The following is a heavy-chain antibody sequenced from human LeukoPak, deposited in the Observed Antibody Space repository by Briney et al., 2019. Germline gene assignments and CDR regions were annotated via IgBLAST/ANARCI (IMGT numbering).Heavy chain of an antibody. CDR2: ISSSSSYM. D-gene: IGHD3-3*01. J-gene: IGHJ5*02. V-gene: IGHV3-21*01. CDR3: ARGGGYYDFWSGSTDWFDP. CDR1: GFTFSSYS. Sequence: GGSLRLSCAASGFTFSSYSMNWVRQAPGKGLEWVSSISSSSSYMYYADSVKGRFTISRDNAKNSLYLQMNSLRAEDTAVYYCARGGGYYDFWSGSTDWFDPWGQGTLVTVSS.